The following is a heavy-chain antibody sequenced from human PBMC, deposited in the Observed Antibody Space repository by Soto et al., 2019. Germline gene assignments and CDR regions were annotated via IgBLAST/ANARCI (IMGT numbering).Heavy chain of an antibody. D-gene: IGHD2-15*01. V-gene: IGHV3-33*01. CDR1: GFTFSSYG. CDR3: ARERGVVVAATRYFDY. Sequence: QVQLVESGGGVVQPGRSLRLSCAASGFTFSSYGMHWVRQAPGKGLEWVAVIWYDGSNKYYADSVKGRFTISRDNSEKTRYLQMSSLRAEDTAVYYCARERGVVVAATRYFDYWGQGTLVTVSS. CDR2: IWYDGSNK. J-gene: IGHJ4*02.